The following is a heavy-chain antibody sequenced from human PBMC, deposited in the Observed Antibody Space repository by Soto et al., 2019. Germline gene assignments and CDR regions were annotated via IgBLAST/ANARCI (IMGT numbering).Heavy chain of an antibody. CDR1: GGSISSYY. V-gene: IGHV4-59*01. CDR3: AGSYSSSWYGYYYYYMDV. J-gene: IGHJ6*03. Sequence: SETLSLTCTVSGGSISSYYWSWIRQPPGKGLEWIGYIYYSGGTNYNPSLKSRVTISVDTSKNQFSLKLSSVTAADTAVYYCAGSYSSSWYGYYYYYMDVWGKGTTVTVSS. D-gene: IGHD6-13*01. CDR2: IYYSGGT.